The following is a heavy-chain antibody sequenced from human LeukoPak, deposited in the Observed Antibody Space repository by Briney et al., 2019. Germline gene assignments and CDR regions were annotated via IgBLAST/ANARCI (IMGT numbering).Heavy chain of an antibody. CDR2: IYYSGST. V-gene: IGHV4-39*07. Sequence: PSETLSLTCTVSGGSISSSSYYWGWIRQPPGKGLEWIGSIYYSGSTYYNPSLKSRVTISVDTSKNQFSLKLSSVTAADTAVYYCARLTVEMATISQTWFDPWGQGTLVTVSS. CDR3: ARLTVEMATISQTWFDP. J-gene: IGHJ5*02. D-gene: IGHD5-24*01. CDR1: GGSISSSSYY.